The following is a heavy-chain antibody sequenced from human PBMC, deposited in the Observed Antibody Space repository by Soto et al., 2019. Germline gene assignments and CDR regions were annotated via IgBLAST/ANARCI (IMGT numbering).Heavy chain of an antibody. CDR3: ARGHYDFWSANWFDP. D-gene: IGHD3-3*01. Sequence: EVQLVESGGGLVQPGGSLRLSCAASGFTFSSYWMSWVRQAPGKGLEWVANIKQDGSEKYYVDSVKGRFTISRDNAKXXXXXXXXXXXXXXXXXYYCARGHYDFWSANWFDPWGQGTLVTVSS. V-gene: IGHV3-7*01. J-gene: IGHJ5*02. CDR1: GFTFSSYW. CDR2: IKQDGSEK.